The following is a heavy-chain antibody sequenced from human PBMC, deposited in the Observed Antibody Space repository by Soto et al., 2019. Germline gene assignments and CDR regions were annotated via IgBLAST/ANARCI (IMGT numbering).Heavy chain of an antibody. D-gene: IGHD3-10*01. CDR2: MNPNSGNT. Sequence: ASVKVSCKASGYTFTSYDINWVQQATGQGLEWMGWMNPNSGNTGYAQKFQGRVTMTRNTSISTAYMELSSLRSEDTAVYYCARAFYGSGSYYSWVLDYWGQGTLVTVSS. CDR3: ARAFYGSGSYYSWVLDY. V-gene: IGHV1-8*01. J-gene: IGHJ4*02. CDR1: GYTFTSYD.